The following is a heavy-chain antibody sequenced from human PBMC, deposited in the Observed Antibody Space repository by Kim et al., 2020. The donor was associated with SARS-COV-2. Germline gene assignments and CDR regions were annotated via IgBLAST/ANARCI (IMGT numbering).Heavy chain of an antibody. CDR2: ISSGSVTS. J-gene: IGHJ4*02. CDR3: AKTRGSYGAYYFAC. CDR1: GFTFSNYA. V-gene: IGHV3-23*01. Sequence: GGSLRLSCAASGFTFSNYAMTWVRQAPGKGLEWVSSISSGSVTSYYTDSVKGRFTISRDNSEKTVYLQMNSLRAEDTAIYYCAKTRGSYGAYYFACWGQG. D-gene: IGHD5-18*01.